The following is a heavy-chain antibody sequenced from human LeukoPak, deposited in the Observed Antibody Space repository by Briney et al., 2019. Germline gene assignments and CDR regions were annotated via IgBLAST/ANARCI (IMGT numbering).Heavy chain of an antibody. CDR3: ARAYCGGNCYSRAMDY. CDR2: INDDGRST. CDR1: GFIFCNYW. V-gene: IGHV3-74*01. Sequence: GGSLRLSCAASGFIFCNYWMHWVRQAPGKGLVWVSRINDDGRSTSYADSVKGRFTISRDNAKNTLYLQMNSLRAEDTAVYYCARAYCGGNCYSRAMDYWGQGTAVTVSS. D-gene: IGHD2-21*02. J-gene: IGHJ4*02.